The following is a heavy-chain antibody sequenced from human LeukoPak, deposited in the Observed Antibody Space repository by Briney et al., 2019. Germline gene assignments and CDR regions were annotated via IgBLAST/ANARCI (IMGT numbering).Heavy chain of an antibody. CDR1: GGSISSYY. CDR2: IYYSGST. D-gene: IGHD3-3*01. V-gene: IGHV4-59*12. Sequence: SETLSLTCTVSGGSISSYYWSWIRQPPGKGLEWIGYIYYSGSTNYNPSLKSRVTISVDTSKYQFSLKLSSVTAADTAVYYCAREWIDYDFWSVSGWFDPWGQGTLVTVSS. CDR3: AREWIDYDFWSVSGWFDP. J-gene: IGHJ5*02.